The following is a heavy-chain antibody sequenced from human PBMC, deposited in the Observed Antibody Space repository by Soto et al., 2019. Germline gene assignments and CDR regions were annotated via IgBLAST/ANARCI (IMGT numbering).Heavy chain of an antibody. CDR3: ASVGPYAFWRGYHSEALAY. CDR1: GGSFSGYY. J-gene: IGHJ4*02. CDR2: INHSGNT. V-gene: IGHV4-34*01. Sequence: QVQLQQWGAGLLKPSETLSLTCAVYGGSFSGYYWNWIRQPPGKGLEWIGEINHSGNTNYNPSLKSRVTISVDPSKNQFALKLTSVTDADTAVYYCASVGPYAFWRGYHSEALAYWGQGTLAIVSS. D-gene: IGHD3-3*01.